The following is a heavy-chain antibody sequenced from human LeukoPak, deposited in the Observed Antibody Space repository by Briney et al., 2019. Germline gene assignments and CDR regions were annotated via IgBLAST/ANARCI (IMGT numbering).Heavy chain of an antibody. V-gene: IGHV4-34*01. CDR2: INHSGST. Sequence: SETLSLTCAVYGGSFSGYYWSWIRQPPGKGLEWIGEINHSGSTNYNPSLKSRVTISVDTSKNQFSLKLSAVTAADTAVYYCARWVVAADYYYYMDVWGKGTTVSVSS. CDR1: GGSFSGYY. CDR3: ARWVVAADYYYYMDV. D-gene: IGHD2-15*01. J-gene: IGHJ6*03.